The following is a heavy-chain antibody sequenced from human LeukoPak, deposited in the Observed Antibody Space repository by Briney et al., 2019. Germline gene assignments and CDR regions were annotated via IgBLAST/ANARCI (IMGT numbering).Heavy chain of an antibody. D-gene: IGHD3-22*01. CDR3: ARERAYRDSSGYYRPTDY. CDR2: IHSDGST. V-gene: IGHV3-53*05. Sequence: GGSLRLSCAASGFTVSSKYMSWVRQAPGKGLEWVSVIHSDGSTYYADSVKGRFTISRDNSKNTLYLQMNSLRAEDTAVYYCARERAYRDSSGYYRPTDYWGQGTLVTVSS. J-gene: IGHJ4*02. CDR1: GFTVSSKY.